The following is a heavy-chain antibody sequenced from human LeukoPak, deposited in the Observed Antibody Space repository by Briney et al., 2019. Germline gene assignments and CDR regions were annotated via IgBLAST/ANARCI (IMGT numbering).Heavy chain of an antibody. J-gene: IGHJ4*02. CDR1: GFTFINYA. D-gene: IGHD2-8*02. CDR2: TVGGRPDT. Sequence: GGSLRLSCAASGFTFINYAMSGVRQTPGKGLEWVPATVGGRPDTYHADSVRGRFAVSRDNSMNTLYLQMNSLRVEDTAVYYCTKAPVRSCTGTFCYPFDYWGQGILVTVSS. V-gene: IGHV3-23*01. CDR3: TKAPVRSCTGTFCYPFDY.